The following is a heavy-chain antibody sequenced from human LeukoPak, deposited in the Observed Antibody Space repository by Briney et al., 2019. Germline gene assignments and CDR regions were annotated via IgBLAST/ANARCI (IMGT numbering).Heavy chain of an antibody. CDR3: ASQYSYGVGLYGMDV. CDR2: IYYSGST. D-gene: IGHD5-18*01. V-gene: IGHV4-39*01. CDR1: GGSISSSSYY. J-gene: IGHJ6*02. Sequence: KPSETLSLTCTVSGGSISSSSYYWGWVRQPPGKGLEWIGSIYYSGSTYYNPSLKSRVTISVDTSKNQFSLKLSSVTAADTAVYYCASQYSYGVGLYGMDVWGQGTTVTVSS.